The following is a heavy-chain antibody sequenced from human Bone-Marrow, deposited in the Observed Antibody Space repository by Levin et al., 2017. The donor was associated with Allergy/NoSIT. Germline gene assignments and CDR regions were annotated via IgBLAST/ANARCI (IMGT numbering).Heavy chain of an antibody. J-gene: IGHJ4*02. D-gene: IGHD3-10*01. V-gene: IGHV3-7*01. CDR2: IKQDGSEK. CDR1: GFTFSSYW. Sequence: GGSLRLSCAASGFTFSSYWMSWVRQAPGKGLEWVANIKQDGSEKYYVDSVKGRFTISRDNAKNSLYLQMNSLRAEDTAVYYCARERPVCMVRGVKTYYFDYWGQGTLVTVSS. CDR3: ARERPVCMVRGVKTYYFDY.